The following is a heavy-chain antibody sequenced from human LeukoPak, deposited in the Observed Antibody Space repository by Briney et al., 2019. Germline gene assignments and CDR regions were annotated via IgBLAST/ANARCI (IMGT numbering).Heavy chain of an antibody. CDR3: ARDAAHYYYYMDV. J-gene: IGHJ6*03. Sequence: GGSLRLSCAASGFTVSSNYMSWVRQAPGKGLEWVSVIYSGGSTYYADSVKGRFTISRDNSKNTLYLQMNSLRAEDTAVYYCARDAAHYYYYMDVWGKGTTVTVSS. V-gene: IGHV3-53*01. CDR1: GFTVSSNY. CDR2: IYSGGST. D-gene: IGHD6-25*01.